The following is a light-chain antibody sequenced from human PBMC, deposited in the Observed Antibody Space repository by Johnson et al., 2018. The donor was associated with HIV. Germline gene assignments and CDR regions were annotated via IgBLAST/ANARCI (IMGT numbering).Light chain of an antibody. V-gene: IGLV1-51*02. CDR3: GTWDSSLSAHYV. J-gene: IGLJ1*01. CDR2: ENN. Sequence: SVLTQPPSVSAAPGQKVTISCSGRSSNIGNNYVSWYQQLPGTAPKLLIYENNKRPSGIPDRFSGSKSGTSATLGITGLQTGDEADYYCGTWDSSLSAHYVFGTGTKVTGL. CDR1: SSNIGNNY.